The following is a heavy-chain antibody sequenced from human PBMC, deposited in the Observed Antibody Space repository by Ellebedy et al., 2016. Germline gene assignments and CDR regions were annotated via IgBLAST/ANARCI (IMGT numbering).Heavy chain of an antibody. D-gene: IGHD1-14*01. V-gene: IGHV3-66*01. CDR1: GFIVSANY. J-gene: IGHJ4*02. Sequence: GGSLRLSCAASGFIVSANYMSWVRQAPGKGLEWVATLYSGGTILYADSVRGRFTISRDHSKNTLYLQMNNLRAEDTALYYCARGNEIPGPEPLDNWGQGTLVTVSS. CDR3: ARGNEIPGPEPLDN. CDR2: LYSGGTI.